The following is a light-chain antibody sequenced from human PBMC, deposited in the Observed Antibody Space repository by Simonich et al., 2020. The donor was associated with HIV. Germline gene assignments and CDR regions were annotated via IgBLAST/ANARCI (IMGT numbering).Light chain of an antibody. CDR3: QSYDSSIRV. CDR1: SGSIASNY. J-gene: IGLJ3*02. Sequence: NFMLTQPHSVSESPGKTVTISCTRSSGSIASNYVQWYQQCPGSAPTTVIYEDNQRPSGVPDRFSGSIDSSSNSASLTISGLKTEDEADYYCQSYDSSIRVFGGGTKLTVL. CDR2: EDN. V-gene: IGLV6-57*03.